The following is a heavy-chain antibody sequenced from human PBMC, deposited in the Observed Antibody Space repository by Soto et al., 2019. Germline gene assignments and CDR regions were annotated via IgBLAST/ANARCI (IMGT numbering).Heavy chain of an antibody. D-gene: IGHD1-26*01. CDR2: ISYDGSNK. J-gene: IGHJ4*02. CDR3: ARDYMGEWELHYYFDY. Sequence: PGGSLRLSCAASGFTFSSYAMHWVRQAPGKGLEWVAVISYDGSNKYYADSVKGRFTISRDNSKNTLYLQMNSLRAEDTAVYYCARDYMGEWELHYYFDYWGQGTLVTVSS. V-gene: IGHV3-30-3*01. CDR1: GFTFSSYA.